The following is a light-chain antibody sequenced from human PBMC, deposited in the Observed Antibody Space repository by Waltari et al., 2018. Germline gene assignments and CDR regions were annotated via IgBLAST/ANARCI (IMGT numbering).Light chain of an antibody. CDR3: QKYGSLPAT. J-gene: IGKJ1*01. Sequence: SGRASQSISRFLAWYQQKPGQAPRLLIYDASSRATGIPDRFSGSGSGTDFSLTNSRLEPEDIAVYYCQKYGSLPATFGQGTKVEIK. CDR1: QSISRF. CDR2: DAS. V-gene: IGKV3-20*01.